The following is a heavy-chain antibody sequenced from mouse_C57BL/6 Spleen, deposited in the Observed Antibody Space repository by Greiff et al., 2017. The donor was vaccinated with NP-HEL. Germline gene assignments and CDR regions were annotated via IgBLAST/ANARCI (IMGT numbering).Heavy chain of an antibody. J-gene: IGHJ3*01. CDR2: IDPEDGET. V-gene: IGHV14-2*01. CDR3: ARERAYYSNYVPFAY. CDR1: GFTIKDYY. D-gene: IGHD2-5*01. Sequence: VQLQQSGAELVKPGASVKLSCTASGFTIKDYYMHWVKQRTEQGLEWIGRIDPEDGETKYAPKFQGKATIPADTSSNTAYLQLSSLTSEDTAVYYCARERAYYSNYVPFAYWGQGTLVTVSA.